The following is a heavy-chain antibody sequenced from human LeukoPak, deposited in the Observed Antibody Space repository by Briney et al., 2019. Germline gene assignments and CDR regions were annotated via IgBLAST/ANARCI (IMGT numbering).Heavy chain of an antibody. CDR2: ISGTGYNT. V-gene: IGHV3-23*01. CDR3: AKGAEEGVVITSVYYYYMDV. J-gene: IGHJ6*03. Sequence: GGSLRLSCAASGVTFSRHGMSWVRQAPGKGLEWVSSISGTGYNTYYADSVKGRFSISRDNSKNTMYLQMNSLRAEDTAVYYCAKGAEEGVVITSVYYYYMDVWGKGTTVTISS. D-gene: IGHD3-22*01. CDR1: GVTFSRHG.